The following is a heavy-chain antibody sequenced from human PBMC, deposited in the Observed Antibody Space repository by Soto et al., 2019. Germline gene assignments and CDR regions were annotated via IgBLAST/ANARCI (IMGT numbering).Heavy chain of an antibody. CDR2: IWDDGTNK. J-gene: IGHJ6*04. CDR1: GFTFSSYG. V-gene: IGHV3-33*01. CDR3: ASHGGTMGGYSGMDV. D-gene: IGHD1-26*01. Sequence: QVQLVESGGGVVQPGRSLRLSCAASGFTFSSYGMHWVRQAPGKGREWVAVIWDDGTNKYYVESVKGRFTMSRDNAKNTLYLEMNSLRAEDTAVYNCASHGGTMGGYSGMDVWGKGTTVTVSS.